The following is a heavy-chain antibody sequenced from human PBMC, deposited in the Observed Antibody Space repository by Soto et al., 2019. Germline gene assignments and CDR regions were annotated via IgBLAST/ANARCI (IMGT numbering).Heavy chain of an antibody. V-gene: IGHV3-30*18. J-gene: IGHJ4*02. Sequence: QVQLVESGGGVVQPGRSLRLSCAASGFTFSSYGMHWVRQAPGKGLEWVAIISYDGSNKYYADSVKGRFTISRDNSKNTLYLQMNSLRAEDTAVYYCAKDQSLIAVARPLDYWGQGTLVTVSS. CDR1: GFTFSSYG. CDR2: ISYDGSNK. D-gene: IGHD6-19*01. CDR3: AKDQSLIAVARPLDY.